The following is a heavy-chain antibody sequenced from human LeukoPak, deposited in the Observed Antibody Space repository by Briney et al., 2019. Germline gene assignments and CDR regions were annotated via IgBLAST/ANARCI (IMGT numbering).Heavy chain of an antibody. CDR3: ARLEETYYYGSGLDY. D-gene: IGHD3-10*01. Sequence: GGSLRLSCAASGFTFSSYGMHWVRQAPGKGLEWVAVISYDGSNKYYADSVKGRFTISRDNSKNTLYLQMNSLRAEDTAVYYCARLEETYYYGSGLDYWGQGTLVTVSS. CDR2: ISYDGSNK. CDR1: GFTFSSYG. J-gene: IGHJ4*02. V-gene: IGHV3-30*03.